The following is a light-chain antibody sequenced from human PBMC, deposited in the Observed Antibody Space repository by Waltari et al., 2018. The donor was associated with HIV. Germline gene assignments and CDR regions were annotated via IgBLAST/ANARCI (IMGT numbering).Light chain of an antibody. CDR2: GAS. CDR1: ESLNSH. J-gene: IGKJ2*01. Sequence: VMTPSPATISKSRGEAATLSCRSSESLNSHLDCYQHKPGQAPRLLIYGASTRAAGVPARFSGSGSGTEFSLTISSLQSEDFAIYYCQQYNNWPPYTFGQGTRLEIK. CDR3: QQYNNWPPYT. V-gene: IGKV3-15*01.